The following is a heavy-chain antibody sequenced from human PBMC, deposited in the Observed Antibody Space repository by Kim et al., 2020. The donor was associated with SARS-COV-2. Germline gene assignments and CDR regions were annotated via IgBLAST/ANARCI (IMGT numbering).Heavy chain of an antibody. V-gene: IGHV3-30*18. CDR3: AKDFGFGEPLTNWFDP. Sequence: GGSLRLSCAASGFTFSSYGMHWVRQAPGKGLEWVAVISYDGSNKYYADSVKGRFTISRDNSKNTLYLQMNSLRAEDTAVYYCAKDFGFGEPLTNWFDPWG. CDR1: GFTFSSYG. J-gene: IGHJ5*02. CDR2: ISYDGSNK. D-gene: IGHD3-10*01.